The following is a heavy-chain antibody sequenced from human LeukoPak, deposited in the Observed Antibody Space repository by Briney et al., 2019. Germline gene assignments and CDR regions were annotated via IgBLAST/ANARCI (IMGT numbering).Heavy chain of an antibody. D-gene: IGHD3-22*01. Sequence: PGGSLRLSCAGSGFTFNNHAMGWVRQAPGKGLEWVSTIGTTGGTCYADSVKGRFTISRDNSKKTVNLQMNSLRAEDTAVYYCARGTYDRSGYPLFRKWGQGTLVIVSS. J-gene: IGHJ1*01. CDR1: GFTFNNHA. CDR3: ARGTYDRSGYPLFRK. V-gene: IGHV3-23*01. CDR2: IGTTGGT.